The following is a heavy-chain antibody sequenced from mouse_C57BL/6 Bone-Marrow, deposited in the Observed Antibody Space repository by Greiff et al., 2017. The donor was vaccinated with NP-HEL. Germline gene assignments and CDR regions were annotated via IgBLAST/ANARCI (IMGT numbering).Heavy chain of an antibody. J-gene: IGHJ3*01. V-gene: IGHV1-26*01. CDR2: INPNNGGT. CDR3: ARWSDGYSLAY. D-gene: IGHD2-3*01. Sequence: VQLQQSGPELVKPGASVKISCKASGYTFTDYYMNWVKQSHGKSLEWIGDINPNNGGTSYNQKFKGKATLTVDKSSSTAYMELRSLTTEDSAVYYWARWSDGYSLAYWGQGTLVTVSA. CDR1: GYTFTDYY.